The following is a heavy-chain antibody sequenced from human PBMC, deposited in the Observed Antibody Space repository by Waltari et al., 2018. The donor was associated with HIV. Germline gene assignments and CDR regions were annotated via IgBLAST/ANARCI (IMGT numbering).Heavy chain of an antibody. V-gene: IGHV3-23*01. CDR2: ISGSCGST. Sequence: EVQLLESGGGLVQPGGSLRLSCAASGFTFSSYAMSWVRQAPGKGLEWVSAISGSCGSTYYADSVKGRFTNSRDNSENTLYLQMNSLRAEDTAVYYCAKDRGYDSSGLDAFDIWGQGTMVTVSS. CDR3: AKDRGYDSSGLDAFDI. D-gene: IGHD3-22*01. CDR1: GFTFSSYA. J-gene: IGHJ3*02.